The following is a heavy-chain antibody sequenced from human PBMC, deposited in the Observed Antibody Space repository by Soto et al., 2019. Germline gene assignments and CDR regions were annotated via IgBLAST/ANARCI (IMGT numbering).Heavy chain of an antibody. J-gene: IGHJ4*02. CDR3: AKDPSATYYDILTGYYPDYFDY. CDR1: GFTFSSYA. V-gene: IGHV3-23*01. D-gene: IGHD3-9*01. CDR2: ISGSGGST. Sequence: GGSLRLSCAASGFTFSSYAMSWVRQAPGKGLEWVSAISGSGGSTYYADSVKGRFTISRDNSKNTLYLQMNSLRAEDTAVYYCAKDPSATYYDILTGYYPDYFDYWGQGTLVTVSS.